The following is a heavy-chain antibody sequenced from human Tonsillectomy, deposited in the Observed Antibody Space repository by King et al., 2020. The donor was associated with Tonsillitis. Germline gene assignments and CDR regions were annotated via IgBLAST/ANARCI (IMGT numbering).Heavy chain of an antibody. CDR3: ARATTSYDGSTGYPLIDY. Sequence: VQLQESGPGLVKPSETLSLTCTVSGGSISPYYWTWIRQPPGEGLEWIAYLYHSGSPNSNPSLKSRVTNSLDKAKNHLSLRLSSVTAADTAVYYCARATTSYDGSTGYPLIDYWGRGTLVTVSS. V-gene: IGHV4-59*01. CDR2: LYHSGSP. CDR1: GGSISPYY. D-gene: IGHD3-22*01. J-gene: IGHJ4*02.